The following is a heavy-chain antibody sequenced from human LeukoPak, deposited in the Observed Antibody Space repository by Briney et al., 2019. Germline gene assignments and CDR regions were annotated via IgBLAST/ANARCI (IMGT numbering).Heavy chain of an antibody. CDR2: ISYDGSNK. CDR1: GFTFSSYG. V-gene: IGHV3-30*18. CDR3: AKDQNGYYYYYYGIDV. J-gene: IGHJ6*02. Sequence: PGRSLRLSCAASGFTFSSYGMHWVRQAPGKGLEWVAVISYDGSNKYYADSVKGRFTISRDNSKNTLYLQMNSLRAEDTAVYYCAKDQNGYYYYYYGIDVWGQGTTVTVSS.